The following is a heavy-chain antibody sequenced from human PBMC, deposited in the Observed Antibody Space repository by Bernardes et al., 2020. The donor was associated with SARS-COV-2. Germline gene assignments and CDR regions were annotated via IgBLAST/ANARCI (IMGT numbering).Heavy chain of an antibody. CDR3: AKVDTAMPPLYYYGMDV. V-gene: IGHV3-30*18. J-gene: IGHJ6*02. D-gene: IGHD5-18*01. CDR1: GFTFSSYG. CDR2: ISYDGSNK. Sequence: GGSLRLSCAASGFTFSSYGMHWVRQAPGKGLEWVAVISYDGSNKYYADSVKGRFTISRDNSKNTLYLQMNSLRAEDTAVYYCAKVDTAMPPLYYYGMDVWGQGTTVTVSS.